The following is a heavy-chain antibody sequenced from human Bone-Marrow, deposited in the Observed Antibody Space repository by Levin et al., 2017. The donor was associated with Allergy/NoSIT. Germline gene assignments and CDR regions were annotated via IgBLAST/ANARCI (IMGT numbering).Heavy chain of an antibody. Sequence: GGSLRLSCTASGFIFTSYGIHWVRQVPGKGLEWVAVIWYDGSKKYYVDSVKGRFTISRDNAKNTVWLQMDSLRVEDTAVYYCARGSRQILPPYGMDVWGQGTTVSVSS. J-gene: IGHJ6*02. D-gene: IGHD2-2*01. V-gene: IGHV3-33*01. CDR1: GFIFTSYG. CDR2: IWYDGSKK. CDR3: ARGSRQILPPYGMDV.